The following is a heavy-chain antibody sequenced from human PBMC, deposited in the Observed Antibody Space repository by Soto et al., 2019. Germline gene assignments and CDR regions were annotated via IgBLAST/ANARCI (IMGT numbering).Heavy chain of an antibody. V-gene: IGHV4-34*01. Sequence: SENLSLRWAVYGGSFRGDYCTLFRQPPGKGPEWIGEINHSGSTNYHPSLKRRVTISVATSKNQFSLKLSSVTAADTAVYYCARASRDIVVVPAAIVPFDYWGQGTLVTVS. D-gene: IGHD2-2*02. CDR1: GGSFRGDY. CDR2: INHSGST. J-gene: IGHJ4*02. CDR3: ARASRDIVVVPAAIVPFDY.